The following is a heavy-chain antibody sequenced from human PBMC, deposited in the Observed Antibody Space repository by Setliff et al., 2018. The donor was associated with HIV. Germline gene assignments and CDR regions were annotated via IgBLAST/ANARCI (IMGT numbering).Heavy chain of an antibody. D-gene: IGHD2-15*01. V-gene: IGHV1-18*01. CDR2: ISGFNGNT. J-gene: IGHJ6*03. CDR3: ARVLTVGDCSAGSCYSRAYYYYHMDV. Sequence: ASVKVSCKASGYSFARYGLSWVRQAPGQGLEWMGWISGFNGNTNYAQKFQGRVTMTRDTSISTAYMELSRLRSDDTAVYYCARVLTVGDCSAGSCYSRAYYYYHMDVWGKGTAVTVSS. CDR1: GYSFARYG.